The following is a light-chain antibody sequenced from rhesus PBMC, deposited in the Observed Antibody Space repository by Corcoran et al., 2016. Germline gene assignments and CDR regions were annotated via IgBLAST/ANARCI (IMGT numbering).Light chain of an antibody. CDR3: QQYNSAPFT. Sequence: DIQMTQSPSSLSASVGDRVTITCRASQGISSWLAWYHQKPGKAPKLLIYKASSLQSGVPSRFSGGGSGTDFTLTINSLQTEDSATYYCQQYNSAPFTFGPGTKLDIK. J-gene: IGKJ3*01. CDR1: QGISSW. V-gene: IGKV1-21*01. CDR2: KAS.